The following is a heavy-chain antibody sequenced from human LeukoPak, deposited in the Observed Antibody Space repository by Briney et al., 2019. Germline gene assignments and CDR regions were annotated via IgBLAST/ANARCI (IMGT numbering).Heavy chain of an antibody. Sequence: GGSLGLSCAASGFTFSIYSMTWVRQAPGKGLEWVSSVGSDTYTYYADSVKGRFTISRDNAKNSLYLQMNSLRAEDTAVYYSAKYTAATGTRWFDPWGQGTLVTVSS. CDR3: AKYTAATGTRWFDP. CDR2: VGSDTYT. CDR1: GFTFSIYS. V-gene: IGHV3-21*04. J-gene: IGHJ5*02. D-gene: IGHD6-13*01.